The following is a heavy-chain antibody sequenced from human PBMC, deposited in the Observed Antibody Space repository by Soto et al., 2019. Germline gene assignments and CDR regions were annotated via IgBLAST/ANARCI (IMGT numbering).Heavy chain of an antibody. CDR1: GFTFSSYG. CDR2: ISYDGSNK. D-gene: IGHD2-15*01. CDR3: AKGLSYPYCSGGSCPNMDV. V-gene: IGHV3-30*18. Sequence: GGSLRLSCAASGFTFSSYGMHWVRQAPGKGLEWVAVISYDGSNKYYADSVKGRFTISRDNSKNTLYLQMNSLRAEDTAVYYCAKGLSYPYCSGGSCPNMDVWGKGTTVTVSS. J-gene: IGHJ6*03.